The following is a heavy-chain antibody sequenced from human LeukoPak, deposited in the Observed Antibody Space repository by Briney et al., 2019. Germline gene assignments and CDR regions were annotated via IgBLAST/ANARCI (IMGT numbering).Heavy chain of an antibody. V-gene: IGHV3-74*01. D-gene: IGHD3-22*01. CDR2: INSDGSDT. Sequence: HGGTLRLYCAASGFTFSIYWMHWVHQAPGKGLVWVSRINSDGSDTNYADSVKGRFTISRDNAKNTLYLQMNSLRAEDTAVYYCAREEVVVHFDYWGQGTLVTVSS. CDR1: GFTFSIYW. CDR3: AREEVVVHFDY. J-gene: IGHJ4*02.